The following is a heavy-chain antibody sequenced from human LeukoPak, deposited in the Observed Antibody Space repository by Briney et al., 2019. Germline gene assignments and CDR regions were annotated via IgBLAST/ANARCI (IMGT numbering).Heavy chain of an antibody. D-gene: IGHD3-9*01. CDR3: ARETPYYDILTGYQYYYMDV. Sequence: SGKVSCKAAVGTFTSYAISWVRQARGQGLEWMGGIIPIFGTANYAQKFKGRVTINTDESTSTAFMELSSLSSGDTAVYYCARETPYYDILTGYQYYYMDVWGKGTTVTASS. CDR1: VGTFTSYA. CDR2: IIPIFGTA. J-gene: IGHJ6*03. V-gene: IGHV1-69*05.